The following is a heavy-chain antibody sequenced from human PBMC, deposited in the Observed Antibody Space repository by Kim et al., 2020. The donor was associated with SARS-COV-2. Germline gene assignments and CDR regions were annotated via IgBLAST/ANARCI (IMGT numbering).Heavy chain of an antibody. CDR2: INPNSGGT. CDR1: GYTFTGYY. D-gene: IGHD4-17*01. V-gene: IGHV1-2*06. J-gene: IGHJ2*01. Sequence: ASVKVSCKASGYTFTGYYMHWVRQAPGQGLEWMGRINPNSGGTNYAQKFQGRVTMTRDTSISTAYMELSRLRSDDTAVYYCAREAGDIYGDYPYWYFDLWSRGTLVTVSS. CDR3: AREAGDIYGDYPYWYFDL.